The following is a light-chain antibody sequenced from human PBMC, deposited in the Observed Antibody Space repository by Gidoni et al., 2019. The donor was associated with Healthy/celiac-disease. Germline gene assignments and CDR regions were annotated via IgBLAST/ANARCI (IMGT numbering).Light chain of an antibody. CDR2: EVS. Sequence: SALTPPASVSASPGQSITISCTGTSSDVGGYNYVSWYQQHPGKAPKLMIYEVSNRPSGVSNRFSGSKSGNTASLTISGLQAEDEADYYCSSYTSSSSYVFGTGTKVTVL. CDR1: SSDVGGYNY. V-gene: IGLV2-14*01. J-gene: IGLJ1*01. CDR3: SSYTSSSSYV.